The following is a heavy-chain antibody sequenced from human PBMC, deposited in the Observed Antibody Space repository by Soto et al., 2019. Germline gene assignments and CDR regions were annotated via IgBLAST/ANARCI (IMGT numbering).Heavy chain of an antibody. D-gene: IGHD2-15*01. CDR2: IGGTESNT. J-gene: IGHJ4*02. CDR3: ARGRGGSCYSGTDY. Sequence: PGGSLRLSCAASGFTFSNYAMTWVRQAPGERLEWVSVIGGTESNTYYADSVKGRFTISRDDSKNTLYLQMNSLRVEDTALYYCARGRGGSCYSGTDYWGQGILVTVSS. CDR1: GFTFSNYA. V-gene: IGHV3-23*01.